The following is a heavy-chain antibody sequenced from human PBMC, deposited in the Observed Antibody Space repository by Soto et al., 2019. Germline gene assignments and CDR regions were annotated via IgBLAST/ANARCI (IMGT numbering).Heavy chain of an antibody. CDR3: ARHAEIGYCSGGSCSAIYYFDY. J-gene: IGHJ4*02. D-gene: IGHD2-15*01. Sequence: SETLSVTCTVSGGSISSSSYYWGWIRQPPGKGLEWIGSIYYSGSTYYNPSLKSRVTISVDTSKNQFSLRLSSVTAADTAVYYCARHAEIGYCSGGSCSAIYYFDYWGQGTLVTVS. V-gene: IGHV4-39*01. CDR2: IYYSGST. CDR1: GGSISSSSYY.